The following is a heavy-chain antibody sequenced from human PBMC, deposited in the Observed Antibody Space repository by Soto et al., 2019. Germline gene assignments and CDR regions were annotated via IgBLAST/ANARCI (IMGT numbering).Heavy chain of an antibody. V-gene: IGHV4-39*01. Sequence: SETLSLTCTVSGGSISSSSYYWGWIRQPPGKGLEWIGSIYYSGSTYYNPSLKSRVTISVDTSKNQFSLKLSSVTAADTAVYYCARSRDCTNGVCLGPNWFDPWGQGTLVTVSS. CDR3: ARSRDCTNGVCLGPNWFDP. J-gene: IGHJ5*02. CDR2: IYYSGST. D-gene: IGHD2-8*01. CDR1: GGSISSSSYY.